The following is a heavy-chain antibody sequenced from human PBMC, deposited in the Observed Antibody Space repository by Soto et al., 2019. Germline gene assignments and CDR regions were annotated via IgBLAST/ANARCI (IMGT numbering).Heavy chain of an antibody. CDR3: AREGTTVDSYYYYGMDV. D-gene: IGHD1-1*01. V-gene: IGHV4-59*01. CDR2: IYYSGST. J-gene: IGHJ6*04. CDR1: GGSISSYY. Sequence: QVQLQESGPGLVKPSETLSLTCTVSGGSISSYYWSWIRQPPGKGLEWIGYIYYSGSTNYNPSLKSRVTISVDTSKNQFSLKLSSVTAADTAVYYCAREGTTVDSYYYYGMDVWGKGTTVTVS.